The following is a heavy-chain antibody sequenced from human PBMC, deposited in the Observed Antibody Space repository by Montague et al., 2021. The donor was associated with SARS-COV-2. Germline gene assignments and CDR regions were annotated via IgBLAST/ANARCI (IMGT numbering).Heavy chain of an antibody. CDR2: TYYRSKWYN. Sequence: CAISGDSVSSNSAAWNWLRQSPSRGLEWLGRTYYRSKWYNDYAVSLKXXITINPDTSKNQFSLQLNSVTAEDTAVYYCARELRHIIMIVDIRGFDYWGQGTLVTVSS. V-gene: IGHV6-1*01. CDR1: GDSVSSNSAA. CDR3: ARELRHIIMIVDIRGFDY. D-gene: IGHD3-22*01. J-gene: IGHJ4*02.